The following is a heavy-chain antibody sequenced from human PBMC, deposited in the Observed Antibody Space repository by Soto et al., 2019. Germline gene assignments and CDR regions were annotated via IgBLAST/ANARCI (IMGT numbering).Heavy chain of an antibody. CDR2: IKQDGSEK. D-gene: IGHD6-25*01. Sequence: EVQLVESGGGLVQPGGSLRLSCAASGFTFSRYWVTWVRQAPGKGLEWVATIKQDGSEKYYVDSVKGRFTISRDNAKNSLFLQMHRLRAEDTAVYYCARRRSRGYHYWGQGTLVTVSS. V-gene: IGHV3-7*01. CDR3: ARRRSRGYHY. J-gene: IGHJ4*02. CDR1: GFTFSRYW.